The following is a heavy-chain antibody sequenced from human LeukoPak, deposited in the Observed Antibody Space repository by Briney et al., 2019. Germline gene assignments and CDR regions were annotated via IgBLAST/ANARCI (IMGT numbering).Heavy chain of an antibody. V-gene: IGHV3-53*01. D-gene: IGHD6-13*01. Sequence: GGSLRLSCVTSGLTVSRNYMTWVRQAPGKGLEWVSVIYSDGSTYYADSVRGRFTISRDDSKNIINLQMNSLRAEDTAVCFCARDFSAAGDLDYWGQGTLVTVSS. CDR1: GLTVSRNY. CDR2: IYSDGST. J-gene: IGHJ4*02. CDR3: ARDFSAAGDLDY.